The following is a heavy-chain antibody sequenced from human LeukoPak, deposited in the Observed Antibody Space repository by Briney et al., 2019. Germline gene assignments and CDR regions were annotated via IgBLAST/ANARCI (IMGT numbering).Heavy chain of an antibody. CDR3: ATSRAGLTVTSFDR. J-gene: IGHJ4*02. CDR2: VYYTGSA. CDR1: GGSIRNGSCS. D-gene: IGHD1-20*01. Sequence: SETLSLTCTVSGGSIRNGSCSWNWIRLRPGKGLEWIGYVYYTGSADYQPSLKSRSTISVDTSKNQFSLRLNSVTAADTAVYYCATSRAGLTVTSFDRWGQGTLVTVSS. V-gene: IGHV4-31*03.